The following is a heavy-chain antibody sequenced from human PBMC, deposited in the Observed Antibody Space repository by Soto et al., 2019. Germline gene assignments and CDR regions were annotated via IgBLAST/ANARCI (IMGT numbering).Heavy chain of an antibody. CDR3: ARAAIAARPRGWFDP. V-gene: IGHV1-2*02. Sequence: ASVKVSCKASGYTFTGYYMHWVRQAPGQGLEWMGWINPNSGGTNYAQKFQGRVTMTRDTSISTAYMELCRLRSDDTAVYYCARAAIAARPRGWFDPWGQGTLVTVSS. CDR2: INPNSGGT. J-gene: IGHJ5*02. D-gene: IGHD6-6*01. CDR1: GYTFTGYY.